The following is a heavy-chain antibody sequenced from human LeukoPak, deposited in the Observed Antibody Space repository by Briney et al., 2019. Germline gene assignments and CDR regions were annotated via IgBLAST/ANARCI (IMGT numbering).Heavy chain of an antibody. J-gene: IGHJ4*02. CDR1: GYSFTSYW. CDR2: IYPGDSDT. D-gene: IGHD3-3*01. Sequence: GESLKISCKGSGYSFTSYWIGWVRQMPGKGLEWMGIIYPGDSDTRCSPSFQGQVTISADRSISTAYLQWSSLKASDTAMYYCARLSGDETIFGVANRRFDYWGQGTLVTVSS. CDR3: ARLSGDETIFGVANRRFDY. V-gene: IGHV5-51*01.